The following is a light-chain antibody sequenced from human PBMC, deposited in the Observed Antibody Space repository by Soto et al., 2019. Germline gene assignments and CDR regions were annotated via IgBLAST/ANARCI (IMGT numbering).Light chain of an antibody. CDR1: QSVSSSY. J-gene: IGKJ2*01. V-gene: IGKV3-20*01. Sequence: EIGLTQSPGTLSLSPGERATLSCRASQSVSSSYLAWYQQKPGQAPRLLIYCASSRATGIPDRFSGSGSGTDFTLTISRLEPEDFAVYYCHQYGSLYTFGQGTKVEIK. CDR2: CAS. CDR3: HQYGSLYT.